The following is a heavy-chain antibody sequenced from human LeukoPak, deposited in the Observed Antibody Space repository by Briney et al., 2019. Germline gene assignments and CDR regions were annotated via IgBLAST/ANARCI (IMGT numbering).Heavy chain of an antibody. CDR1: GGTFSSYA. D-gene: IGHD2-2*01. CDR2: IIHILGIA. CDR3: ARDIVVPAASNAFDI. V-gene: IGHV1-69*04. J-gene: IGHJ3*02. Sequence: SVKVSCKASGGTFSSYAISWVRQAPGQGLEWMGRIIHILGIANYAQKFQGRVTITADKSTSTAYMELSSLRSEDTAVYYCARDIVVPAASNAFDIWGQGTMVTVSS.